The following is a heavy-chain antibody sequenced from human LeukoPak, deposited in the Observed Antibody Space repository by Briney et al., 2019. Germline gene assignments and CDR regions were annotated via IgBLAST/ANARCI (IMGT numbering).Heavy chain of an antibody. V-gene: IGHV3-7*01. CDR2: INQDGRTI. J-gene: IGHJ4*02. D-gene: IGHD6-13*01. CDR1: GFPFSTYW. CDR3: ATDRGYSTFDY. Sequence: GGSLRLSCAASGFPFSTYWMNWIRQAPGKGLEWVANINQDGRTINYGDPVKGRFTISRDNARNSLCLQMTSLRAEDTALYYCATDRGYSTFDYWGQGTLVTVSS.